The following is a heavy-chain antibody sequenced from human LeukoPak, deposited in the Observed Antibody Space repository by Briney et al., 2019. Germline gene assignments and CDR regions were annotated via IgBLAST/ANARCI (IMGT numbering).Heavy chain of an antibody. D-gene: IGHD3-22*01. V-gene: IGHV4-39*07. CDR3: ARGGDSSGYEGRFDP. J-gene: IGHJ5*02. CDR1: GGSISSGSYY. Sequence: SETLSLTCTVSGGSISSGSYYWSWIRQPAGKGLEWIGSIYYSGSFYNNPSLNSRVTISVDTSKNQFSLNLSSVTAADTAVYYCARGGDSSGYEGRFDPWGQGTLVTVSS. CDR2: IYYSGSF.